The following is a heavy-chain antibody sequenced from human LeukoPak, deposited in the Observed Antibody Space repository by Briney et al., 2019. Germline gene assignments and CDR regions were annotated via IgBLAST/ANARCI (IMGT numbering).Heavy chain of an antibody. D-gene: IGHD3-16*01. J-gene: IGHJ4*02. CDR1: GGSISSGGYS. V-gene: IGHV4-61*08. CDR3: ARHYVFVSGGSSFDY. CDR2: IFSSGST. Sequence: SETLSLTCAVSGGSISSGGYSWSWIRQSPGKGLEWIGYIFSSGSTNYNPSLKSRITISLDTSKNQFSLNLNSVTAADTAVYYCARHYVFVSGGSSFDYWGQGTLVTVSS.